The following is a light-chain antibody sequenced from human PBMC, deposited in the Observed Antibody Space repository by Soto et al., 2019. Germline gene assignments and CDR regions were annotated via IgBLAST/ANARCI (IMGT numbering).Light chain of an antibody. Sequence: ESVLTQSPATLSLSPGERATLSCRASQSFSSYLAWYHQKPGQAPRLLIYDASNRATGIPARFSGSGSGTDFTLTIISLEPEDVAVYYCQQRSNWPPYTFGQGTKLELK. CDR3: QQRSNWPPYT. J-gene: IGKJ2*01. CDR2: DAS. V-gene: IGKV3-11*01. CDR1: QSFSSY.